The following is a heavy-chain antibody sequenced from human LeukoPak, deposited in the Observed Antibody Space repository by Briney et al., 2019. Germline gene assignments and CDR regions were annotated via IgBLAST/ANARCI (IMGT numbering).Heavy chain of an antibody. Sequence: GRSLRLSCAASGFNFDDHAMHWVRQPPGKGLEWVSGISWNSGSIGYADSVKGRFTISRDNAKSSLYLQMNSLRAEDTAFYYCAKDSRSYFYGSGSRVDYWGQGTLVTVSS. CDR2: ISWNSGSI. V-gene: IGHV3-9*01. CDR3: AKDSRSYFYGSGSRVDY. D-gene: IGHD3-10*01. J-gene: IGHJ4*02. CDR1: GFNFDDHA.